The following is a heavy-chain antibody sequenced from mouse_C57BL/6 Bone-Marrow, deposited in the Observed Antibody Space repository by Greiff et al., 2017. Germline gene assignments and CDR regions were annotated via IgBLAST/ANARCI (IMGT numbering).Heavy chain of an antibody. Sequence: VQVVESGAELVRPGTSVKVSCKASGYAFTNYLIEWVKQRPGQGLEWIGVINPGSGGTNYNEKFKGKATLTADKSSSTAYMQLSSLTSEDSAVYFCASRYYYGEGFAYWGQGTLVTVSA. CDR3: ASRYYYGEGFAY. CDR1: GYAFTNYL. D-gene: IGHD1-1*01. J-gene: IGHJ3*01. CDR2: INPGSGGT. V-gene: IGHV1-54*01.